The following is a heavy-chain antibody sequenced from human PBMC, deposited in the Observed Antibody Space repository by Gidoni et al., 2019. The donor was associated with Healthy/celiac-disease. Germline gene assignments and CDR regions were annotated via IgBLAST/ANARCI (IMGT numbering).Heavy chain of an antibody. D-gene: IGHD3-10*01. Sequence: EVQLVESGGGLVKPGRSLRLSCTASGFTFGYYAMSWFRQAPGKGLEWVGFIRSKAYGGTTEYAASVKGRFTISRDDSKSIAYLQMNSLKTEDTAVYYCTRVGVNYYGSAERFDYWGQGTLVTVSS. CDR2: IRSKAYGGTT. CDR1: GFTFGYYA. V-gene: IGHV3-49*05. CDR3: TRVGVNYYGSAERFDY. J-gene: IGHJ4*02.